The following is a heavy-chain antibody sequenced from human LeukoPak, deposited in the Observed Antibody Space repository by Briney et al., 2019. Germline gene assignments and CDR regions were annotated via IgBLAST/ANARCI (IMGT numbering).Heavy chain of an antibody. CDR1: GGSISIRNYY. Sequence: SETLSLTCTVSGGSISIRNYYWGWIRQPPGRGLEWIGCISYSGTYYNPSLKSRLTISVDTSKNHFSLNLRSVTAADTAVYYCARRTSNPVGAIDYWGQGTLVTVSS. V-gene: IGHV4-39*01. J-gene: IGHJ4*02. D-gene: IGHD1-26*01. CDR3: ARRTSNPVGAIDY. CDR2: ISYSGT.